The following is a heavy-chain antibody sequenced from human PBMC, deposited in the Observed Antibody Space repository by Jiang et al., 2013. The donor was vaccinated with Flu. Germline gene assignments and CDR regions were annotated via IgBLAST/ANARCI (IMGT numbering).Heavy chain of an antibody. CDR2: ISGSGGST. Sequence: VQLLESGGGLVQPGGSLRLSCAASGFTFSSYAMSWVRQAPGKGLEWVSAISGSGGSTYYADSVKGRFTISRDNSKNTLYLQMNSLRAEDTAVYYCAKDPHSSSWYAAPFDYWGQGTLVTVSS. J-gene: IGHJ4*02. CDR1: GFTFSSYA. D-gene: IGHD6-13*01. V-gene: IGHV3-23*01. CDR3: AKDPHSSSWYAAPFDY.